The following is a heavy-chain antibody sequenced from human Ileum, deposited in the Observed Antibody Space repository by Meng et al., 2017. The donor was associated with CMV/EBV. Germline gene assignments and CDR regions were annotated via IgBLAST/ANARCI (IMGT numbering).Heavy chain of an antibody. J-gene: IGHJ4*02. CDR1: GGSISSSSYY. D-gene: IGHD2-2*01. CDR2: IYYSGST. Sequence: SETLSLTCTVSGGSISSSSYYWGWIRQPPGKGLEWIGSIYYSGSTYYNPSLKSRVTISVDTSKNQFSLKLTSVTAADTAVYYCARHLYCTSTSCSLILYFDYWGQGTLVTV. V-gene: IGHV4-39*01. CDR3: ARHLYCTSTSCSLILYFDY.